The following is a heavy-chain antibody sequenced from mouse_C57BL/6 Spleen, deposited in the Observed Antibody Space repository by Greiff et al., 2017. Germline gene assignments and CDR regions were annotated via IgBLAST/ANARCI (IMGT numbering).Heavy chain of an antibody. Sequence: VQLQQPGAELVKPGASVKMSCKASGYTFTSYWITWVKQRPGQGLEWIGDIYPGSGSTNYNEKFKSKATLTVEPSSSTASRQRSSLTSEDSAVYYCARKCYDGDAMDYWGQGTSVTVSS. D-gene: IGHD2-3*01. CDR1: GYTFTSYW. CDR2: IYPGSGST. CDR3: ARKCYDGDAMDY. J-gene: IGHJ4*01. V-gene: IGHV1-55*01.